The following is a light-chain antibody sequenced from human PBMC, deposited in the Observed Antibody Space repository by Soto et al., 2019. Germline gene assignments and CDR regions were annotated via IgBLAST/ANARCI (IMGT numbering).Light chain of an antibody. CDR1: QSVLYSSDNKNY. V-gene: IGKV4-1*01. CDR3: QQYYSTLT. CDR2: WAS. J-gene: IGKJ4*01. Sequence: DIVLTQSPDSLAVSLGERATINCKSSQSVLYSSDNKNYLAWYQQKPGQPPKLLIYWASTRDSGVPDRFSGSGSGADFTLTISSVQAEDVAVYYCQQYYSTLTFGGGTKVEFK.